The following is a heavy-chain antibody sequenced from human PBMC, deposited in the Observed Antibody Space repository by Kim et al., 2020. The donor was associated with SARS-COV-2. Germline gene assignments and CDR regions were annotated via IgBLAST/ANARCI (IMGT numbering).Heavy chain of an antibody. CDR2: IIPIFGTA. CDR1: GGTFSSYA. D-gene: IGHD3-9*01. CDR3: AREGDILTTPYFDY. Sequence: SVKVSCKASGGTFSSYAISWVRQAPGQGLEWMGGIIPIFGTANYAQKFQGSVTITADESTSTAYMELSSLRSEDTAVYYCAREGDILTTPYFDYWGQGTLVTVSS. V-gene: IGHV1-69*13. J-gene: IGHJ4*02.